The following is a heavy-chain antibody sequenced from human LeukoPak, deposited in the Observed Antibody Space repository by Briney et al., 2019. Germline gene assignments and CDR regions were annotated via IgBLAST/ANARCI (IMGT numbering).Heavy chain of an antibody. CDR3: ARDGARQL. Sequence: SQTLSLTCTVSGGSISSGDYYWSWIRQPPGGDLEWIGYIYYTENTYYNPSLKSRLIISVDTSKNQFSLKLGSVTAADTAVYYCARDGARQLWGQGTLVTVSS. CDR2: IYYTENT. J-gene: IGHJ4*02. V-gene: IGHV4-30-4*01. CDR1: GGSISSGDYY. D-gene: IGHD1-1*01.